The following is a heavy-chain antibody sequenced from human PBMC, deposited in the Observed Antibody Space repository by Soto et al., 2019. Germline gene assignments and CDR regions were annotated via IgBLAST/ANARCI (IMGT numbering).Heavy chain of an antibody. V-gene: IGHV4-59*01. CDR2: IYYSGST. Sequence: SETLSLTCTVSGGSISSYYWSWIRQPPGKGLEWIGYIYYSGSTNYNPSLKSRVTISVDTSKNQFSLKLSSVTAADTAVYYCARDGGHYYGSGSYLGTWGQGTLVTVSS. CDR3: ARDGGHYYGSGSYLGT. CDR1: GGSISSYY. D-gene: IGHD3-10*01. J-gene: IGHJ5*02.